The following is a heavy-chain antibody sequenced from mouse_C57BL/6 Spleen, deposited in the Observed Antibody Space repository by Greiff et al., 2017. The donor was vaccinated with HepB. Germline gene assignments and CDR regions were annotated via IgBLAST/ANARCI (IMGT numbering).Heavy chain of an antibody. CDR3: TKNWRGAMDY. D-gene: IGHD4-1*01. CDR2: IDPETGGT. CDR1: GYTFTDYE. J-gene: IGHJ4*01. Sequence: SGAELVRPGASVTLSCKASGYTFTDYEMHWVKQTPVHGLEWIGAIDPETGGTAYNQKFKGKAILTADKSSSTAYMELRSLTSEDSAVYYCTKNWRGAMDYWGQGTSVTVSS. V-gene: IGHV1-15*01.